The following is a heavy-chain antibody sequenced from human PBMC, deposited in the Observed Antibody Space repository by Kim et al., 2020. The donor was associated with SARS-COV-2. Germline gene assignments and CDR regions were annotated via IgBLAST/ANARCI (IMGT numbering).Heavy chain of an antibody. Sequence: ASVKVSCKAAGYTLSNYAMHWVRQAPGQRLEWMGRIDSGNGNTEYSQKFQGRVIITRDTSASTAYMEPSSLTSEDTAVYYCARGSLRYYAMDVWGQGTTVTVSS. V-gene: IGHV1-3*01. D-gene: IGHD3-9*01. CDR3: ARGSLRYYAMDV. CDR1: GYTLSNYA. J-gene: IGHJ6*02. CDR2: IDSGNGNT.